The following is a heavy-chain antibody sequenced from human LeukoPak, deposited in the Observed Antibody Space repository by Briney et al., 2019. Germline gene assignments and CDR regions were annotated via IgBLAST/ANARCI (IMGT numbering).Heavy chain of an antibody. J-gene: IGHJ4*02. V-gene: IGHV3-21*01. D-gene: IGHD1-26*01. CDR1: GFTFSHYS. CDR3: ARVFSGTYLNYHHFDY. Sequence: GGSLRLSCAASGFTFSHYSMYWVRQAPGKGLEWVSSISTSSSYIYYADSVKGRFTVSRNNAKNSLYLQMDSLRAEDTAVYYCARVFSGTYLNYHHFDYWGQGTLVTVSS. CDR2: ISTSSSYI.